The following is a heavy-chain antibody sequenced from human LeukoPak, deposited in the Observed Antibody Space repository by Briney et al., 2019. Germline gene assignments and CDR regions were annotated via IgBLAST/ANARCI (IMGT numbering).Heavy chain of an antibody. J-gene: IGHJ5*02. CDR3: ARGGVCSGGNCYATLYDL. V-gene: IGHV3-48*04. CDR2: IRSTGDLI. CDR1: GFTFSSYG. D-gene: IGHD2-15*01. Sequence: GGSLRLPCAASGFTFSSYGMSWVRQAPGKGLEWVSYIRSTGDLIFYADSVKGRFTISRDDAKNSLYLQMNSLRAEDTAVYYCARGGVCSGGNCYATLYDLWGQGTLVTVSS.